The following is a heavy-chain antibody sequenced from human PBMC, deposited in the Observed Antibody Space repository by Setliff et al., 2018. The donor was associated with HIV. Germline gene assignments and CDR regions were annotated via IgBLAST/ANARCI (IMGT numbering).Heavy chain of an antibody. CDR1: GYTFTSSG. Sequence: ASVKVSCKASGYTFTSSGITWVRQAPGQGLEWMGWIGTHNGDTNYARKFQGRVTMTTDTSTSTAYMELRSLMSDDTAVYYCAREGLWFGDRGYYMDVWGTGTAVTVSS. D-gene: IGHD3-10*01. CDR3: AREGLWFGDRGYYMDV. CDR2: IGTHNGDT. J-gene: IGHJ6*03. V-gene: IGHV1-18*01.